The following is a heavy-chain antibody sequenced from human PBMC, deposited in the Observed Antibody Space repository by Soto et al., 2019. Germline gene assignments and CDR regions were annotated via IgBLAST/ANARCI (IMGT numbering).Heavy chain of an antibody. CDR3: ARGGPYYYDSSGYSYYFDY. CDR2: ISYSGST. D-gene: IGHD3-22*01. V-gene: IGHV4-59*01. J-gene: IGHJ4*02. Sequence: SETLSLTCAASGDSIISIYHWAWIRQPPGKGLEWIGYISYSGSTNYNSSLKSRVTISVDTSKNDFSLKLTSVTAADTAVYYCARGGPYYYDSSGYSYYFDYWGQGTLVTVSS. CDR1: GDSIISIYH.